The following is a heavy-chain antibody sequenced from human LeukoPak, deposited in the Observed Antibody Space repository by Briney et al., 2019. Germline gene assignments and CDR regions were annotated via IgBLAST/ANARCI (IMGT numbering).Heavy chain of an antibody. CDR1: GGSISSYY. J-gene: IGHJ4*02. Sequence: SETLSLTCTVSGGSISSYYWSWIRQPPGKGLEWIGYIYYSGSTNYNPSLKSRVTISVDTSKTQFSLKLSSVTAADTAVYYCARDKGTDLDYWGQGTLVTVSS. V-gene: IGHV4-59*01. D-gene: IGHD2-8*02. CDR2: IYYSGST. CDR3: ARDKGTDLDY.